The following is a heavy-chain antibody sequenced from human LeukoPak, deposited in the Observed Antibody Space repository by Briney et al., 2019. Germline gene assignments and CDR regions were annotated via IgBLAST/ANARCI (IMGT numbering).Heavy chain of an antibody. J-gene: IGHJ4*02. V-gene: IGHV1-8*01. CDR3: AIISTNTDEYYFDY. CDR1: GYTFTSYD. CDR2: MNPNSGNT. D-gene: IGHD5-18*01. Sequence: ASVKVSCKASGYTFTSYDINWVRQATGQGLEWMGWMNPNSGNTGYAQKFQGRVTMTRNTSISTAYMELSSLRSEDTAVYYCAIISTNTDEYYFDYWGQGTLVTVSS.